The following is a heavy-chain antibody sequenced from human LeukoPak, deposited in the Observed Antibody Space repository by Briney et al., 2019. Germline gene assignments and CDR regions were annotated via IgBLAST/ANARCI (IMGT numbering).Heavy chain of an antibody. CDR2: IIPIFGTA. D-gene: IGHD3-16*02. Sequence: SVKVSCKASGGTFSSYAISWVRQAPGQGLEWMGGIIPIFGTANYAQKFQGRVTITADKSTSTAYMELSSLRSEDTAVYYCARGLRLGELSFSAFDIWGQGTMVTVSS. V-gene: IGHV1-69*06. J-gene: IGHJ3*02. CDR3: ARGLRLGELSFSAFDI. CDR1: GGTFSSYA.